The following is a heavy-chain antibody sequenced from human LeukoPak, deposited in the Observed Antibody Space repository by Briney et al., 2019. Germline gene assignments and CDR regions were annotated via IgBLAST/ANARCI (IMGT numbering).Heavy chain of an antibody. Sequence: PGGSLRLSCAASGFTISSDGMHWVRQAPGKGLEWVAGMWYDGSKEDYADSVKGRFTISRDMSKNTLNLQMNSLRVEDTAMFYCARDLSFGSLDFRGQGTLVTVSS. CDR3: ARDLSFGSLDF. CDR2: MWYDGSKE. J-gene: IGHJ4*02. V-gene: IGHV3-33*01. D-gene: IGHD1-26*01. CDR1: GFTISSDG.